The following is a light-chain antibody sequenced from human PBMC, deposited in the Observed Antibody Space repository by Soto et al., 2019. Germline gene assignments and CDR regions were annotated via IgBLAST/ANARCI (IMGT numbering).Light chain of an antibody. J-gene: IGKJ1*01. CDR2: KAS. V-gene: IGKV1-5*03. Sequence: DIQMTQSPSXLSASVGDRVTITCRASQSISSWLAWYQQKPGKAPKILIYKASTLESGVPSRFSGSESGTEFTLTVSSLQPDDFATYYCQQYNGYRWTFGQGTKVDIK. CDR1: QSISSW. CDR3: QQYNGYRWT.